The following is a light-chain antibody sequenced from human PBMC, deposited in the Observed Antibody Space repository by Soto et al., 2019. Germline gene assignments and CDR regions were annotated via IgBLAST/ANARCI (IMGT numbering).Light chain of an antibody. CDR2: AAS. V-gene: IGKV1-39*01. CDR1: QNIYNY. CDR3: QQTHSTPVT. Sequence: DIQMTQSPSSLSASVGDRVTVTCRTSQNIYNYLNWYQQKPGKAPKLLIYAASSVQSGVPLRFSGSGSGTDFTLTISRLQPEDFATYYCQQTHSTPVTFGQGTRLE. J-gene: IGKJ5*01.